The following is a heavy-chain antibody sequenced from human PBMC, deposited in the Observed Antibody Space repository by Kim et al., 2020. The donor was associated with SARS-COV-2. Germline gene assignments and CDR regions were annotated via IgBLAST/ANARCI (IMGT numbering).Heavy chain of an antibody. D-gene: IGHD2-21*02. CDR3: ARDGGDSGNLDS. Sequence: LSLTCTVSGGSMTSGHYYWNWIRQHPRKGLEWIGYIYFGGKTYYNPSLRSRVTISVDPSKKQFSLEVTSVTAADTAIYYCARDGGDSGNLDSWGQG. V-gene: IGHV4-31*03. CDR1: GGSMTSGHYY. J-gene: IGHJ4*02. CDR2: IYFGGKT.